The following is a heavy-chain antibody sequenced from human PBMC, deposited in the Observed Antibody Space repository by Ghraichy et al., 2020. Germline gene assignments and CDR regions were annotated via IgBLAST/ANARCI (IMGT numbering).Heavy chain of an antibody. D-gene: IGHD3/OR15-3a*01. CDR3: ARRTSDAFDI. Sequence: GESLNISCKDFGYSFTTYWLGWVRQMTGKGLEWMGTIFTGDSDTTYSPSFQGRVTISADKSISTAYLQWSSLKASDTAVYYCARRTSDAFDIWGQGTLVTVSS. CDR2: IFTGDSDT. J-gene: IGHJ3*02. CDR1: GYSFTTYW. V-gene: IGHV5-51*01.